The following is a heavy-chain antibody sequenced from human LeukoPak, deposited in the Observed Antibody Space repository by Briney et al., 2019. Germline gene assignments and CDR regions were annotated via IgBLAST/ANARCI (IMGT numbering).Heavy chain of an antibody. Sequence: GGSLKLSCAASGFTFGSYWMSWVRQAPGKGLEWVANIKQDGSEKYYVDSVKGRFTISRDNAKNSLYLQMNSLRAEDTAVYYCARDGYYDSSPIDSCGQGTLVTVSS. CDR2: IKQDGSEK. CDR1: GFTFGSYW. CDR3: ARDGYYDSSPIDS. V-gene: IGHV3-7*04. D-gene: IGHD3-22*01. J-gene: IGHJ4*02.